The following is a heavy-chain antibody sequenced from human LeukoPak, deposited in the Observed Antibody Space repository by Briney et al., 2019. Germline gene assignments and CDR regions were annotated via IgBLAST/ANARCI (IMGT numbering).Heavy chain of an antibody. CDR3: ARDVLWFGEGQGSDV. V-gene: IGHV3-66*01. J-gene: IGHJ6*02. CDR2: IRSGGNT. Sequence: GGSLRLSCAASGFTVNSNFMSWVRHAPGEGREWVSVIRSGGNTHYVDSVKGRFAISRENSKNTVYLQMNSLGAEDTAVYYCARDVLWFGEGQGSDVWGQGTTVTVTS. D-gene: IGHD3-10*01. CDR1: GFTVNSNF.